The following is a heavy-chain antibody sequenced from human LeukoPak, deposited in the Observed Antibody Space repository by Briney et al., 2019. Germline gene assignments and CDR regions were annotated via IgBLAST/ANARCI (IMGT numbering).Heavy chain of an antibody. CDR1: GFTFSTYA. CDR3: AKCRLGGSYSSPPAY. J-gene: IGHJ4*02. D-gene: IGHD1-26*01. Sequence: PGPSLRLSCAASGFTFSTYAISWVRQAPARWLEWVSSLRGGGETFYADSVKGRFHISRENSKNTLYLQMNSLRAGDTAVYYCAKCRLGGSYSSPPAYWGQGTLVTVSS. V-gene: IGHV3-23*01. CDR2: LRGGGET.